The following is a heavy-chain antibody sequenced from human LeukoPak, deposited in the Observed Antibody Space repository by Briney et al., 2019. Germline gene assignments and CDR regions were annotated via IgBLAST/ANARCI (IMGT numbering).Heavy chain of an antibody. CDR2: ISGGGTAI. CDR1: GFTFSSYE. Sequence: GGSLRLSGAASGFTFSSYEMHWVRQAPGKGLDWVTYISGGGTAIYYADSVKGRFTISRDNAKNSLYLQMNSLRAEDTAVYYCARAIYGSGSYIVDYWGQGTLVTVSS. V-gene: IGHV3-48*03. D-gene: IGHD3-10*01. CDR3: ARAIYGSGSYIVDY. J-gene: IGHJ4*02.